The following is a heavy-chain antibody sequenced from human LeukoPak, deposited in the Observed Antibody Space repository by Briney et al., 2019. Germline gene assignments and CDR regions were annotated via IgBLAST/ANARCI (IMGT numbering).Heavy chain of an antibody. D-gene: IGHD6-19*01. V-gene: IGHV3-30*04. Sequence: PGGSLRLSCAASGFTFSNYAFHWVRQAPGKGLEWVALTSYDGSKKYYADSVKGRFTLSRDNSKNMLSLQTNSLRAEDTAVYYCARVDSSDWNAYFYYLDVWGKGTTVTVSS. CDR1: GFTFSNYA. CDR3: ARVDSSDWNAYFYYLDV. J-gene: IGHJ6*03. CDR2: TSYDGSKK.